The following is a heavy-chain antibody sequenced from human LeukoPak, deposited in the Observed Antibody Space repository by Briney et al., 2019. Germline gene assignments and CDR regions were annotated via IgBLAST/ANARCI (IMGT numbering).Heavy chain of an antibody. CDR3: ARSLSVGAPYYFDS. Sequence: GASVTVSCKASGYTFTSYGISWVRQAPGQGLEWMGWISAYNGNTKYAQNLQGRGTMTTDTLTSTAYMELRSLRSDDTAVYYCARSLSVGAPYYFDSWGQGTLVTVSS. J-gene: IGHJ4*02. CDR1: GYTFTSYG. CDR2: ISAYNGNT. V-gene: IGHV1-18*01. D-gene: IGHD1-26*01.